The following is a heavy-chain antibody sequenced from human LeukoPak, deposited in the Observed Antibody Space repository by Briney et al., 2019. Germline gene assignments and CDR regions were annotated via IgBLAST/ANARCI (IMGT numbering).Heavy chain of an antibody. CDR3: ARDLLQRSATGSLYYYYYGMDV. CDR1: GGTFSSYA. J-gene: IGHJ6*02. V-gene: IGHV1-69*13. CDR2: IIPIFGTA. Sequence: SVTVSCKASGGTFSSYAISWVRQAPGQGLEWMGGIIPIFGTANYAQKFQGRVTITADESTSTAYMELSSLRSEDTAVYYCARDLLQRSATGSLYYYYYGMDVWGQGTTVTVSS. D-gene: IGHD5-24*01.